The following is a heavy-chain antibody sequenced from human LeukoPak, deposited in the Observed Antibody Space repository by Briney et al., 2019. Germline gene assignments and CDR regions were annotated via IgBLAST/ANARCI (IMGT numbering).Heavy chain of an antibody. Sequence: PGGSLRLSCAASGFTVSSNYMRWVRQAPGKGLEWVSVIYSGGSTYYEGSEMGRFSISRDNSKNSLYLQMNSLRAEDTAVYYGARVRYSSGWPYFDYWGQGTLVTVSS. CDR1: GFTVSSNY. CDR3: ARVRYSSGWPYFDY. D-gene: IGHD6-19*01. CDR2: IYSGGST. J-gene: IGHJ4*02. V-gene: IGHV3-66*02.